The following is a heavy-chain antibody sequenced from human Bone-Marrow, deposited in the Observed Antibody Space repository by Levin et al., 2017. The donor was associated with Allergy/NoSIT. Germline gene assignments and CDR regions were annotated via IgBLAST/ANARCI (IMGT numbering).Heavy chain of an antibody. Sequence: PGGSLRLSCAASGFTFSSYAMSWVRQAPGKGLEWVSAISGSGGSTYYADSVKGRFTISRDNSKNTLYLQMNSLRAEDTAVYYCAKTVFRYFDWLPYFDYWGQGTLVTVSS. CDR1: GFTFSSYA. CDR2: ISGSGGST. D-gene: IGHD3-9*01. CDR3: AKTVFRYFDWLPYFDY. V-gene: IGHV3-23*01. J-gene: IGHJ4*02.